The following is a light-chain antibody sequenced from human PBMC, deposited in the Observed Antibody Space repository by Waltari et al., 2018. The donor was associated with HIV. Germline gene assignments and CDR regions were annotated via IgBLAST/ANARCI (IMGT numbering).Light chain of an antibody. CDR1: NLGDKF. Sequence: SYVLTQPPSMSVSPGQTASITCSGDNLGDKFVCWYQQRPGQSPLMVIYQDTERPSGVPERFSGSNSGNTATLTISGTQPLDEADYYCQLWDNNNAVFGGGTKLTVL. CDR3: QLWDNNNAV. CDR2: QDT. J-gene: IGLJ2*01. V-gene: IGLV3-1*01.